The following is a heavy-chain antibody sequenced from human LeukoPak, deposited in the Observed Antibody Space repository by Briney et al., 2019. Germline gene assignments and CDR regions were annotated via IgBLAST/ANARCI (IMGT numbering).Heavy chain of an antibody. V-gene: IGHV4-59*05. CDR3: AKDPSATKAVVQAFDY. Sequence: SETLSLTCTVSGGSISSYYWSWIRQPPGKGLEWIGSIYYSGSTYYNPSLKSRVTISVDTSKNQFSLKLSSVTAADTAVYYCAKDPSATKAVVQAFDYWGQGTLVTVSS. CDR2: IYYSGST. D-gene: IGHD6-19*01. J-gene: IGHJ4*02. CDR1: GGSISSYY.